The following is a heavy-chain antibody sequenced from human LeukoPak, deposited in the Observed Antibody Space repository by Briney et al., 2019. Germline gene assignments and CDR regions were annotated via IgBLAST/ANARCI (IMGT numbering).Heavy chain of an antibody. CDR3: ARHAYYYGSGSYYGFWFDP. Sequence: SETLSLTCTVSGGSISSNSYYWGWIRQPPGKGLEWIGSIYYSGSTYYNPSLKSRVTISVDTSKNQFSLKLSSVTAADTAVYYCARHAYYYGSGSYYGFWFDPWGQGTLVTVSS. D-gene: IGHD3-10*01. J-gene: IGHJ5*02. CDR2: IYYSGST. V-gene: IGHV4-39*01. CDR1: GGSISSNSYY.